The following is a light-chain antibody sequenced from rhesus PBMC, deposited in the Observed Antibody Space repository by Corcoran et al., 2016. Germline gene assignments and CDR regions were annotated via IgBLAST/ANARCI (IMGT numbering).Light chain of an antibody. V-gene: IGKV1-46*01. J-gene: IGKJ3*01. CDR2: SAS. CDR1: QSFSSS. CDR3: KQYYSYPFT. Sequence: DIQMTQSPSSLSASVGDTVTITCRASQSFSSSLAWYQQKPGKAPKPLIYSASSLQSGVPSRFSGSKSGTDLTLTISSLHPEDIASYYCKQYYSYPFTFGPGTKLDIK.